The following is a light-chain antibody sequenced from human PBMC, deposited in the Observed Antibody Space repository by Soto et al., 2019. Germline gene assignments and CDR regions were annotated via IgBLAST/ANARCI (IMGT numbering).Light chain of an antibody. Sequence: EIVMTQSPATLSVSPGERATLSCRASQSVSSNLAWDQQKPGQAPRLLIYGASTRATGIPARFRGSGSGTEFTLTISSLQYEDFAVYYCQHYNNWPPWTFGQGTKVEIK. CDR2: GAS. CDR1: QSVSSN. CDR3: QHYNNWPPWT. V-gene: IGKV3-15*01. J-gene: IGKJ1*01.